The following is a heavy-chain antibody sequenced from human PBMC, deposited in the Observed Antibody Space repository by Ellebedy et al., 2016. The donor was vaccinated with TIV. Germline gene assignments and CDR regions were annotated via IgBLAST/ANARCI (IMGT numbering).Heavy chain of an antibody. CDR3: ARGGRTVTLPIDY. CDR1: GGTFSSYA. V-gene: IGHV1-69*13. J-gene: IGHJ4*02. D-gene: IGHD4-11*01. CDR2: IIPIFGTA. Sequence: SVKVSXXASGGTFSSYAISWVRQAPGQGLEWMGGIIPIFGTANYAQKFQGRVTITADESTSTAYMELSSLRSEDTAVYYCARGGRTVTLPIDYWGQGTLVTVSS.